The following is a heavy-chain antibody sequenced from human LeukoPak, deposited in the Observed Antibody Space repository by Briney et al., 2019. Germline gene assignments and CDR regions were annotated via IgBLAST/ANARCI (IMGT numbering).Heavy chain of an antibody. CDR2: IYYSGST. J-gene: IGHJ6*03. D-gene: IGHD2-2*02. CDR1: GGSISSSSYY. CDR3: ARQGLAYCSSTSCHKTNYYYYYMDV. Sequence: SETLSLTCTVSGGSISSSSYYWGWIRQPPGKGLEWIGSIYYSGSTYYSPSLKSRVTISVDTSKNQFSLKLSSVTAADTAVYYCARQGLAYCSSTSCHKTNYYYYYMDVWGKGTTVTVSS. V-gene: IGHV4-39*01.